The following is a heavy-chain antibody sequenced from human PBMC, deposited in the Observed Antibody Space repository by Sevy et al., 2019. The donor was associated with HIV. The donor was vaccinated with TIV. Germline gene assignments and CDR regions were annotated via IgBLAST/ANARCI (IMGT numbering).Heavy chain of an antibody. CDR3: ASGLRYYVAQLDY. Sequence: ASMKVSCKASGGAFSSNAIAWVRQAPGQGLEWMGGISPIFRTTNYAQKFQGRVTITADEPGSTGYMELNSLRSDDTAVYYCASGLRYYVAQLDYWGQGTLVTVSS. V-gene: IGHV1-69*13. CDR1: GGAFSSNA. D-gene: IGHD3-3*01. J-gene: IGHJ4*02. CDR2: ISPIFRTT.